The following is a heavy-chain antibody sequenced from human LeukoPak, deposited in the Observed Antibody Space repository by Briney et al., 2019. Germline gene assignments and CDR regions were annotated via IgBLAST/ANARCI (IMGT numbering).Heavy chain of an antibody. CDR1: GYTFTSYG. V-gene: IGHV1-18*01. J-gene: IGHJ4*02. D-gene: IGHD1-26*01. Sequence: GASVKVSCKASGYTFTSYGISWVRQAPGQGLNGMGGISAYNGNTNYAQKLQGRVTMTTDTSTSTAYMELRSLRSDDTAVYYCARDSRNIVGATTFDYWGQGTLVTVSS. CDR3: ARDSRNIVGATTFDY. CDR2: ISAYNGNT.